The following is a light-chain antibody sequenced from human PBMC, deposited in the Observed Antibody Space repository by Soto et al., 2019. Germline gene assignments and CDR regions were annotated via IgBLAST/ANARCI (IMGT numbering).Light chain of an antibody. Sequence: DVQVTQSPASLSASVGDRVNISCRTSRGIYNYLAWYQQKSGQIPKLLINAASSLQSGVPSRFSGSGSGTDFTLSISSLQPEDVETYYCQKYDSAPRTLGQGTKVDIK. CDR3: QKYDSAPRT. CDR1: RGIYNY. J-gene: IGKJ1*01. V-gene: IGKV1-27*01. CDR2: AAS.